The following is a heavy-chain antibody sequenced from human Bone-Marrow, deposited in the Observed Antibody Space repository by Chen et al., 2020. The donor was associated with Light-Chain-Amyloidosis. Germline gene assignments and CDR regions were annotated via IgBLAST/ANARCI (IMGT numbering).Heavy chain of an antibody. CDR2: IYHSGSV. J-gene: IGHJ5*02. CDR1: GGSISSGGYY. V-gene: IGHV4-31*03. D-gene: IGHD3-10*02. Sequence: QVQLQESCPGLVKPSQTLSLSCTVSGGSISSGGYYWSWIRQHPGKGLEWIGFIYHSGSVTYNPSLRSRLTISVDTSRNQFSLKLSSVTAADTAVYYCARGPNVAFDPWGQGTLVTVSS. CDR3: ARGPNVAFDP.